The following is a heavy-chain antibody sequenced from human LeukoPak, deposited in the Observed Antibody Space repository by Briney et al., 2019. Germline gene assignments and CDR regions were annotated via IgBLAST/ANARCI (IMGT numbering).Heavy chain of an antibody. CDR3: ARGYNSFDY. Sequence: GGSLRLSCAASGFTFSDHYMDWVRQAPGKGLDWVGRSRNKANSYTTEYAASVKGRFTISRDESKNSLHLQMNCLKTEDMAVYYCARGYNSFDYWGQGILVTVSS. CDR1: GFTFSDHY. D-gene: IGHD5-12*01. V-gene: IGHV3-72*01. J-gene: IGHJ4*02. CDR2: SRNKANSYTT.